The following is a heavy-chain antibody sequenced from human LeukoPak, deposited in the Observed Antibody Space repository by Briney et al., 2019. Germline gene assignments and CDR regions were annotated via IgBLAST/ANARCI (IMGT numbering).Heavy chain of an antibody. CDR2: ISGGGSTT. D-gene: IGHD2-21*02. V-gene: IGHV3-23*01. CDR3: AKDVKVVVTEAFDI. Sequence: GGSLRLSCAASGFTFSNYAMTWVRQAPGKGREWVSTISGGGSTTYYADSVKGRFTISRDNSKNTLHLQMNSLRAEDTAVYYCAKDVKVVVTEAFDIWGQGTMVTVSS. J-gene: IGHJ3*02. CDR1: GFTFSNYA.